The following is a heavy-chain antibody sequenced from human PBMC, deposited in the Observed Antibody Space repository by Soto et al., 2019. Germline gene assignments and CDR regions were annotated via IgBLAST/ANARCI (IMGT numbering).Heavy chain of an antibody. CDR1: GFTFSSYG. CDR2: ISYDGSNK. CDR3: AKDRGSYGIDY. V-gene: IGHV3-30*18. Sequence: GGSLRLSCAASGFTFSSYGMHWVRQAPGKGLEWVAVISYDGSNKYYADSVKGRFTISRDNSKNTLYLQMNSLRAEDTAVYYCAKDRGSYGIDYWGQGTLVTVSS. J-gene: IGHJ4*02. D-gene: IGHD1-26*01.